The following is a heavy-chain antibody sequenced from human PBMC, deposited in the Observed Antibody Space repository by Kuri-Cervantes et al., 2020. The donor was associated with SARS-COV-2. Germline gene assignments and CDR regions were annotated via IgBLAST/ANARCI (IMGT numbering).Heavy chain of an antibody. V-gene: IGHV4-59*01. Sequence: ESLKISCTVSGGSISSYYWSWIRQPPGKGLDWIGYIYYSGSTNYNPSLKSRVTISVDTSKNQFSLKLSSVTAADTAVYYCARLSYYYDSSGYYGGNWFDPWGQGTLVTVSS. CDR2: IYYSGST. CDR3: ARLSYYYDSSGYYGGNWFDP. D-gene: IGHD3-22*01. J-gene: IGHJ5*02. CDR1: GGSISSYY.